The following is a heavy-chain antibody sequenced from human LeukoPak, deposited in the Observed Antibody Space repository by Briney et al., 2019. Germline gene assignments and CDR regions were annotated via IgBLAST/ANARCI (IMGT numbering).Heavy chain of an antibody. J-gene: IGHJ6*03. Sequence: GGSLRLSCAASGFTFSSYAMSWVRQAPGKGLEWVSGISGSGAATYYADSVKGRFTISRDNSKNTLYLQMNSLRAEDTAVYYCARAGGLTIFGVVTIWNYYMDVWGKGTTVTVSS. CDR1: GFTFSSYA. D-gene: IGHD3-3*01. V-gene: IGHV3-23*01. CDR3: ARAGGLTIFGVVTIWNYYMDV. CDR2: ISGSGAAT.